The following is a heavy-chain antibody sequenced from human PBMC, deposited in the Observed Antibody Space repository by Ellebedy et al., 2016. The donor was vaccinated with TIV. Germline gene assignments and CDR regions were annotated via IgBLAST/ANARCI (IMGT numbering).Heavy chain of an antibody. J-gene: IGHJ4*02. V-gene: IGHV4-34*01. D-gene: IGHD3-10*01. CDR1: GGSLSGYY. CDR2: IIQSGTM. CDR3: ARGIYGSGSVDY. Sequence: SQTLSLTCAVYGGSLSGYYWSWIRQPPRKGLEWIGEIIQSGTMNYSPSLKSRVTISVDKSKNQFSLRLSSVTAADTAVYFCARGIYGSGSVDYWGQGTLVTVSS.